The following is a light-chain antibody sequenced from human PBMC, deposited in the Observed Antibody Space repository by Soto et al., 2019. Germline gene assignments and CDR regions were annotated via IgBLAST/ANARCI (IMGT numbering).Light chain of an antibody. V-gene: IGLV2-14*01. Sequence: QCVLAQPASVSGSPGQSITISCTWTSSDVGGYNYVSWYQQHPGKAPKLMIYEVSNRPSGVSDRFSGSRSGNTASLTISGLQAEDESDYYCISYTSSSTWVFGGGTKVTVL. CDR3: ISYTSSSTWV. CDR1: SSDVGGYNY. CDR2: EVS. J-gene: IGLJ3*02.